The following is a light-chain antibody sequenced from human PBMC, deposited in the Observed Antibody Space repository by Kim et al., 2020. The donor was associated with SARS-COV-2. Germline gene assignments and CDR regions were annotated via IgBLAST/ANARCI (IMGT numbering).Light chain of an antibody. CDR1: KLGDKY. CDR3: QAWDSSTGV. V-gene: IGLV3-1*01. Sequence: SYELTQPPSMSVSPGQTASITCSGDKLGDKYACWYQQKPGQSPVLVIYQDNKRPSGIPERFSGSNSGNTATLTISGTQAMDEADYYCQAWDSSTGVFGGGTQLTVL. CDR2: QDN. J-gene: IGLJ2*01.